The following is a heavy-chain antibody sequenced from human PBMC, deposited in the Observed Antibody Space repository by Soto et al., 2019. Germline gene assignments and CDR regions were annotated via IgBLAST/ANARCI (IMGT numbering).Heavy chain of an antibody. J-gene: IGHJ5*02. Sequence: SETLSLTCRVSGCSINSSSYFWGWFPRPPGKGLEWIGSIYYSGSTYYNPSLRSRVTISVDTSKNQFSLKLSSVTAADTAVFYCARHYSSGSRNWFDPWGQGTLVTVSS. CDR1: GCSINSSSYF. CDR2: IYYSGST. D-gene: IGHD6-19*01. V-gene: IGHV4-39*01. CDR3: ARHYSSGSRNWFDP.